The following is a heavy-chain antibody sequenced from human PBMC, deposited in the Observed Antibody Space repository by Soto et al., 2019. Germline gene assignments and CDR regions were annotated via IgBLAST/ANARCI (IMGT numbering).Heavy chain of an antibody. Sequence: QVQLVQSGAEVKKPGSSVKVSCKASGGTFSSYAISWVRQAPGQGLEWMGGINPIFGTANYAQKFQGRVTITADESTSQGYMELSSLRSEDTAVYYGARGPSSPDYYYYGMDVWGQGTTVTGSS. CDR3: ARGPSSPDYYYYGMDV. V-gene: IGHV1-69*01. CDR1: GGTFSSYA. J-gene: IGHJ6*02. CDR2: INPIFGTA. D-gene: IGHD6-13*01.